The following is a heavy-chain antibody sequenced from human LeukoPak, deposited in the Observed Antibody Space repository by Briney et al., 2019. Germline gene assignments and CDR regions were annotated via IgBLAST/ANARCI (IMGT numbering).Heavy chain of an antibody. D-gene: IGHD1-26*01. CDR1: GGTFSSYA. CDR3: ASALYSGSWNNLDY. J-gene: IGHJ4*02. Sequence: EASVKVSCKASGGTFSSYAISWVRQAPGQGLEWMGWISAYNGNTNYAQKLQGRVTMTTDTSTSTAYMELRSLRSDDTAVYYCASALYSGSWNNLDYWGQGTLVTVSS. V-gene: IGHV1-18*01. CDR2: ISAYNGNT.